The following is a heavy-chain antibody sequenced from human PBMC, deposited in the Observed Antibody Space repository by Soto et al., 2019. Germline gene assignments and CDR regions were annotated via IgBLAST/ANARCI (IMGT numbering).Heavy chain of an antibody. CDR2: IYPGDSDT. CDR3: ARRGSSYGDYYLPHAMDV. D-gene: IGHD4-17*01. Sequence: GESLKISCKGSGYSFSNYWIGWVRQMPGKGLEWMGVIYPGDSDTRYSPSFQGQVTISADKCISTAYLQWSSLKASDTAMYYCARRGSSYGDYYLPHAMDVWGQGTTVTVSS. V-gene: IGHV5-51*01. J-gene: IGHJ6*02. CDR1: GYSFSNYW.